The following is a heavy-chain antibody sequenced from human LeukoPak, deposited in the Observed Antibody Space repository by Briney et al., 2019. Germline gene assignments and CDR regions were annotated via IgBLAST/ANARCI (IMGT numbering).Heavy chain of an antibody. CDR1: GFSVSSNH. Sequence: PGGSLRLSCAASGFSVSSNHMSWVRQAPGKGLEWVSVIYSGGNTHYADSVKGRFTISRDNSKNTLYLQMNSLRAEDTAVYCCAKDDGYSSGWYDYWGQGTLVTVSS. J-gene: IGHJ4*02. V-gene: IGHV3-66*01. D-gene: IGHD6-19*01. CDR2: IYSGGNT. CDR3: AKDDGYSSGWYDY.